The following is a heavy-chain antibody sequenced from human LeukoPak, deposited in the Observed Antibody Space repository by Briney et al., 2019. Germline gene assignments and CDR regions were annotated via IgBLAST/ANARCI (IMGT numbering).Heavy chain of an antibody. V-gene: IGHV1-18*01. J-gene: IGHJ4*02. Sequence: ASVKVSRKASGYTFTSYGISWVRQAPGQGLEWMGWISAYNGNTNYAQKLQGRVTMTTDTSTSTAYMELRSLRSDDTAVYYCARGDRGNYYDSSGYYYNWGQGTLVTVSS. CDR1: GYTFTSYG. D-gene: IGHD3-22*01. CDR2: ISAYNGNT. CDR3: ARGDRGNYYDSSGYYYN.